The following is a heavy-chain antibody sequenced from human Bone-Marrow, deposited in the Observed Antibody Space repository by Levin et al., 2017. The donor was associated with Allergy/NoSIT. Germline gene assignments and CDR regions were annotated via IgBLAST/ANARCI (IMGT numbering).Heavy chain of an antibody. Sequence: GESLKISCAASGSTFSRYSMSWVRQAPGKGLEWISYISTSSSIIYYADSVTGRFTISRDNAGNSLILQMNSLRPEDTAVYYCAADSPMVTGSAFDIWGQGTMVTVSS. CDR3: AADSPMVTGSAFDI. CDR1: GSTFSRYS. J-gene: IGHJ3*02. D-gene: IGHD5-18*01. CDR2: ISTSSSII. V-gene: IGHV3-48*01.